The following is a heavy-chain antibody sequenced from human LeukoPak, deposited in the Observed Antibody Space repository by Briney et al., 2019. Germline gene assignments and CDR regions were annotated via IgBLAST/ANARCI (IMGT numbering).Heavy chain of an antibody. CDR1: GGSISSYY. D-gene: IGHD6-19*01. Sequence: SETLSLTCTVSGGSISSYYWSWIRQPAGKGLEWIGRIYTSGSTNYNPSLKSRVTMSVDTSKNQFSLKPSSVTAADTAVYYCARDSSSQRLVRGSNWFDPWGQGTLVTVSS. CDR2: IYTSGST. V-gene: IGHV4-4*07. J-gene: IGHJ5*02. CDR3: ARDSSSQRLVRGSNWFDP.